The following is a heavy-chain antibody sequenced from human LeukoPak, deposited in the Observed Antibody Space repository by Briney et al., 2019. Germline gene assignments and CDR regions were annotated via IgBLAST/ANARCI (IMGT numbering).Heavy chain of an antibody. CDR3: ARGPHRYCSGGSCVIDY. CDR2: MNPNSGNT. D-gene: IGHD2-15*01. J-gene: IGHJ4*02. CDR1: GYTFTSYD. Sequence: GASVNVSCKASGYTFTSYDINWVRQATGQGLGWMGWMNPNSGNTGYAQKFQGRVTMTRNTSISTAYMELSSLRSEDTAVYYCARGPHRYCSGGSCVIDYWGQGTLVTVSS. V-gene: IGHV1-8*01.